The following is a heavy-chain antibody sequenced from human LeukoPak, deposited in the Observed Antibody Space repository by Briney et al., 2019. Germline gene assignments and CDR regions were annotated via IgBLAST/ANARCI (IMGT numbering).Heavy chain of an antibody. CDR3: ARAGYYGDDAFDL. D-gene: IGHD2/OR15-2a*01. J-gene: IGHJ3*01. V-gene: IGHV3-7*01. Sequence: PVGSLRLSCAGSGFTIGSYWMSCVRQAPGKGLEWVANIRQDGSEKYYVDSVKGRLTISRDNAKNSLYLQMNSLRAEDTGIYYCARAGYYGDDAFDLWGQGTMVTVSS. CDR1: GFTIGSYW. CDR2: IRQDGSEK.